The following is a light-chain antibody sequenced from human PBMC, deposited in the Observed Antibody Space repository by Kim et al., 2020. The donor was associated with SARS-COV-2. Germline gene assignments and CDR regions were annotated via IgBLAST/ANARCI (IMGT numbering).Light chain of an antibody. Sequence: PGETATLACRASQSVSSNVAWYQQKPGQAPRLLIYGASTRATDIPARFSGSGSGTDFTLTISSLQSEDLAVYHCQQYDDWPPWTFGQGTKVDIK. CDR3: QQYDDWPPWT. CDR2: GAS. V-gene: IGKV3-15*01. J-gene: IGKJ1*01. CDR1: QSVSSN.